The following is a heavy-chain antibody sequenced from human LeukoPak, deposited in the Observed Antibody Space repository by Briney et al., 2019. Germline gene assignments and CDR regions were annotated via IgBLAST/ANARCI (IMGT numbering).Heavy chain of an antibody. J-gene: IGHJ6*03. D-gene: IGHD2/OR15-2a*01. CDR2: ISAYSGNT. Sequence: ASVKVSCKASGYTFTSYGISWVRQAPGQGLEWMGWISAYSGNTNYAQKLQGRVTMTTDTSTSTAYMELRSLRSDDTAVYYCARQTTFDYYMGVWGKGTTVTVSS. CDR3: ARQTTFDYYMGV. CDR1: GYTFTSYG. V-gene: IGHV1-18*01.